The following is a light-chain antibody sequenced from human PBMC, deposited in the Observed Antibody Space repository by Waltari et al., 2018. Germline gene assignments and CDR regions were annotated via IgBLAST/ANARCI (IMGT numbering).Light chain of an antibody. J-gene: IGKJ1*01. CDR2: GTS. CDR3: QQYKTFSRT. Sequence: EIVLTQSPGTLSLSPGERATLSCRASQTIASSYLTWYQQKPGQAPRLLIYGTSSRATGIPDRFSGSWSGTDFTLTISSLQPDDFATYYCQQYKTFSRTFGQGTKVEI. V-gene: IGKV3-20*01. CDR1: QTIASSY.